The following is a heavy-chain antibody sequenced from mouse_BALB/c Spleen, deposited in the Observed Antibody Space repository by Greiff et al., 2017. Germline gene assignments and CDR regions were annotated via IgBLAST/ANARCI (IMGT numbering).Heavy chain of an antibody. CDR1: GYTFTSYN. D-gene: IGHD4-1*01. V-gene: IGHV1-12*01. CDR3: ARGTGTAWFAY. J-gene: IGHJ3*01. CDR2: IYPGNGDT. Sequence: QVQLKQPGAELVKPGASVKMSCKASGYTFTSYNMHWVKQTPGQGLEWIGAIYPGNGDTSYNQKFKGKATLTADKSSSTAYMQLSSLTSKDSAVYYCARGTGTAWFAYWGQGTLVTVSA.